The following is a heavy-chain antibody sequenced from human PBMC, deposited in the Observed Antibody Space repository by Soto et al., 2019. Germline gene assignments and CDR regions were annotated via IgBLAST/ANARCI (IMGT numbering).Heavy chain of an antibody. V-gene: IGHV4-39*01. CDR1: GGSISSSSYY. J-gene: IGHJ6*02. CDR3: ARHLVSLWFGELLSNYYYGMDV. D-gene: IGHD3-10*01. Sequence: SETLSLTCTVSGGSISSSSYYWGWIRLPPGKGLEWIGSIYYSGSTYYNPSLKSRVTISVDTSKNQFSLKLSSVTAADTAVYYCARHLVSLWFGELLSNYYYGMDVWGQGTTVT. CDR2: IYYSGST.